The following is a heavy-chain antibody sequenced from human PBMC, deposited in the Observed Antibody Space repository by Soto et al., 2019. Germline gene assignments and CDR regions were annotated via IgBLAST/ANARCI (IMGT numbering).Heavy chain of an antibody. CDR3: ARDLDVVVTNH. J-gene: IGHJ4*02. V-gene: IGHV3-11*06. CDR2: ISSSSSYT. D-gene: IGHD2-21*02. CDR1: GFTFSDYY. Sequence: GGSLRLSCAASGFTFSDYYMSWIRQAPGKGLEWVSYISSSSSYTNYADSVKGRFTISRDNAKNSLYLQMNSLRAEDTAVYYCARDLDVVVTNHWGQGTLVTVSS.